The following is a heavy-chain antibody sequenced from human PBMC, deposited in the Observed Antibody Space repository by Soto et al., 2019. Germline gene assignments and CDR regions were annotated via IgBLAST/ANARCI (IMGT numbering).Heavy chain of an antibody. V-gene: IGHV3-30*18. Sequence: QVQLVESGGGVVQPGRSLRLSCAASGFTFSSYGMPWVRQAPGKGLEWVAVISYDGSNKYYADSVKGRFTISRDNSKNTLYLQMNSLRAEDTAVYYCAKELVAAAGRNYWGQGTLVTVSS. CDR2: ISYDGSNK. CDR3: AKELVAAAGRNY. CDR1: GFTFSSYG. J-gene: IGHJ4*02. D-gene: IGHD6-13*01.